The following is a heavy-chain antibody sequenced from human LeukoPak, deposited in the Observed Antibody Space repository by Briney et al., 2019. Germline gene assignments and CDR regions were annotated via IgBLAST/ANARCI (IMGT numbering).Heavy chain of an antibody. CDR1: GFTVSSNY. Sequence: GGSLRLSCAASGFTVSSNYMSWVRQAPGKGLEWVSVIYSGGSTYYADSVKGRFTISRDNSKNTLYLQMNSLRAEDTAVYYCARSPMREYSGYVYFDYWGQGTLVTVSS. D-gene: IGHD5-12*01. CDR3: ARSPMREYSGYVYFDY. J-gene: IGHJ4*02. CDR2: IYSGGST. V-gene: IGHV3-53*01.